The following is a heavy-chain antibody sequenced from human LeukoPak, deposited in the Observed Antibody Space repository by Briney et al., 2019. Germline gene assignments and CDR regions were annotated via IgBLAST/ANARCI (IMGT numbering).Heavy chain of an antibody. J-gene: IGHJ4*02. CDR1: GFTFSNYW. CDR2: INEDGSRK. CDR3: AGGYYAGY. Sequence: GGSLRLSCVGSGFTFSNYWINRVRQAPGKGLEWVGNINEDGSRKNYADSVKGRFTISRDNSKNSLYLQMDSLRAEDTALYYCAGGYYAGYWGQGTQVTVSS. D-gene: IGHD2-2*01. V-gene: IGHV3-7*04.